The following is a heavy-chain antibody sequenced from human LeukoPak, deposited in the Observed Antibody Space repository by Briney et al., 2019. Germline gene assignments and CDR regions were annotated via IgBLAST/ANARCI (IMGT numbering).Heavy chain of an antibody. J-gene: IGHJ4*02. D-gene: IGHD6-13*01. V-gene: IGHV3-33*01. CDR3: ARDLDSSSLDY. CDR1: GFTFSSYG. CDR2: IWYDGSNK. Sequence: GGSLRLSCAASGFTFSSYGMHGVRQAPGKGLEWVAVIWYDGSNKYYADSVKGRFTISRDNSKNTLYLQMNSLRAEDTAVYYCARDLDSSSLDYWGQGTLVTVSS.